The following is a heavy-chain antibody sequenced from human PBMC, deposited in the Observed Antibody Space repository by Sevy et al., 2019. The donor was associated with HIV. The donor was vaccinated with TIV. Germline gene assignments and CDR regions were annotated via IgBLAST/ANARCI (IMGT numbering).Heavy chain of an antibody. CDR2: INPSADTT. CDR3: AREIHSSSWFGYVDY. D-gene: IGHD6-13*01. V-gene: IGHV1-46*01. Sequence: ASVKVSCKASRYTFTTYFLHWVRQAPGQGLEWLGIINPSADTTSYAQKFQGRVTMTRDTSTSTVYMELSSLRSEDTAVYYCAREIHSSSWFGYVDYWGQGTLVTVSS. J-gene: IGHJ4*02. CDR1: RYTFTTYF.